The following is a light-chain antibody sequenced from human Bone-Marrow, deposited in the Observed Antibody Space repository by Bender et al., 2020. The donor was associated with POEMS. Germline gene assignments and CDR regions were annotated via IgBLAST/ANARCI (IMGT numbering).Light chain of an antibody. CDR3: AAWDDRLNGWV. V-gene: IGLV1-47*01. CDR2: RNH. J-gene: IGLJ3*02. Sequence: QSVLTQPPSVSGPPGQSVTISCSGSDPNIGNNYVYWYQQYPGMAPRLLISRNHQRPSTIPDRFSGSKSGTSGSLAVSGLLSGDEADYYCAAWDDRLNGWVFGGGTKLTVL. CDR1: DPNIGNNY.